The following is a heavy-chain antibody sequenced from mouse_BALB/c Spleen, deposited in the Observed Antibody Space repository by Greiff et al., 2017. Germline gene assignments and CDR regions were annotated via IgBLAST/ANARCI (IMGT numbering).Heavy chain of an antibody. CDR2: INSNGGST. V-gene: IGHV5-6-3*01. Sequence: EVKVVESGGGLVQPGGSLKLSCAASGFTFSSYGMSWVRQTPDKRLELVATINSNGGSTYYPDSVKGRFTISRDNAKNTLYLQMSSLKSEDTAMYYCARDRSPRGYYFDYWGQGTTLTVSS. CDR3: ARDRSPRGYYFDY. CDR1: GFTFSSYG. J-gene: IGHJ2*01.